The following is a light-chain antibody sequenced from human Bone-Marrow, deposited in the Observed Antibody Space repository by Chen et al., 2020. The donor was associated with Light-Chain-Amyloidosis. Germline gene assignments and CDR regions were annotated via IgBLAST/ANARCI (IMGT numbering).Light chain of an antibody. CDR1: SSDVGGYNY. CDR2: DVT. CDR3: SSYAGRNTVV. V-gene: IGLV2-8*01. J-gene: IGLJ2*01. Sequence: QSALTQPPSASGSPGQSVTISCPGTSSDVGGYNYISWYQQHPGKAPKLMIYDVTRRPSGVPDRFSGSKSGNTASLTVSGLQAEDEADYYCSSYAGRNTVVFGGGTKLTVL.